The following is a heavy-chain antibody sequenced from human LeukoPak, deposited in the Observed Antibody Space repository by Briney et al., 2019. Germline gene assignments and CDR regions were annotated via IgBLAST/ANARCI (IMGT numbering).Heavy chain of an antibody. CDR3: AKSKGLVVVGGTFDH. CDR1: GFTFSSYG. CDR2: ISYDGSHK. Sequence: GGSLRLSCAASGFTFSSYGMHWVRQAPGKGLQWVAVISYDGSHKYYAESVKGRFTISRDNSKNTLYLQMNSLRAEDTAVYYCAKSKGLVVVGGTFDHWGLGTLVTVSS. D-gene: IGHD2-15*01. V-gene: IGHV3-30*18. J-gene: IGHJ4*02.